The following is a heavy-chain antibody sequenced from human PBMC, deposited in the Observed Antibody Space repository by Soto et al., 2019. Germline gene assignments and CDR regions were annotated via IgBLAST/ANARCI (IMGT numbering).Heavy chain of an antibody. Sequence: SETLSLTXAVSGYSISSGYYWGWIRQPPGKGLEWIGSIYHSGSTYYNPSLKSRVTISVDTSKNQFSLKLSSVTAADTAVYYCARDGSGFDYWGQGTLVTVSS. CDR3: ARDGSGFDY. CDR1: GYSISSGYY. J-gene: IGHJ4*02. V-gene: IGHV4-38-2*02. D-gene: IGHD6-19*01. CDR2: IYHSGST.